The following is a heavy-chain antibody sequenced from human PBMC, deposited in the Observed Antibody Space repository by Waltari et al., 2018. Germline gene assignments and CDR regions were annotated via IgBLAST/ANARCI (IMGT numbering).Heavy chain of an antibody. CDR3: AKAFRGYSGSYFDY. V-gene: IGHV3-23*01. J-gene: IGHJ4*02. Sequence: EVQLLEYGGGLVQPGGALRLSCATTGFRLGGLAMNCVRQAPGKGLECVSGISGSGATTYYADSVRGRFTISRDNSRNTLSLEMNSLRAEDTAVYYCAKAFRGYSGSYFDYWGQGAPVTVSS. CDR1: GFRLGGLA. CDR2: ISGSGATT. D-gene: IGHD5-12*01.